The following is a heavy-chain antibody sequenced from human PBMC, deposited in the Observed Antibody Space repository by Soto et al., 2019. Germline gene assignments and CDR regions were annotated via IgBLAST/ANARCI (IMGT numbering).Heavy chain of an antibody. J-gene: IGHJ6*01. CDR1: GGTFSSYT. Sequence: SVKVSCKASGGTFSSYTISWVRQAPGQGLEWMGRIIPILGIANYAQKFQGRVTITADKSTSTAYMELSSLRSEDTAVYYCARGVSGFRYVVSPPVYYGMDVWG. CDR3: ARGVSGFRYVVSPPVYYGMDV. V-gene: IGHV1-69*02. CDR2: IIPILGIA. D-gene: IGHD3-9*01.